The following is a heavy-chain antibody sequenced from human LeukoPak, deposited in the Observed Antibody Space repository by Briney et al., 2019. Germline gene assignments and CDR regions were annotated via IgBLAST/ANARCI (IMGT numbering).Heavy chain of an antibody. D-gene: IGHD2-2*02. V-gene: IGHV4-31*03. CDR3: ARALLYCSSTSCYTYSDYYYYGMDV. CDR2: IYYSGST. Sequence: SETLSLTCTVSGGSVSSGSYYWSWIRQPPGKGLEWIGYIYYSGSTYYNPSLKSRVTISVDTSKNQFSLKLSSVTAADTAVYYCARALLYCSSTSCYTYSDYYYYGMDVWGQGTTVTVSS. CDR1: GGSVSSGSYY. J-gene: IGHJ6*02.